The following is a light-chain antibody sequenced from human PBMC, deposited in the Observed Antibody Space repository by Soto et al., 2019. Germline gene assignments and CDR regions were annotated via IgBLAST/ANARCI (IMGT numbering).Light chain of an antibody. CDR1: QSVSSN. J-gene: IGKJ5*01. Sequence: EIVMTQSPATLSVSPGERAALSCRASQSVSSNLAWYQQKPGQAPRLLIYGASTRATGIPARFSGSGSGTEFALTISNLQSEDFAVYYCQQYNNWPPITFGQGTRLEIK. CDR2: GAS. V-gene: IGKV3-15*01. CDR3: QQYNNWPPIT.